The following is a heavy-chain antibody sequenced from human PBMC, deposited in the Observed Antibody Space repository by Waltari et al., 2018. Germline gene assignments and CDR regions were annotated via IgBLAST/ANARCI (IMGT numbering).Heavy chain of an antibody. J-gene: IGHJ4*02. CDR3: ASGDTRNDGYYFDY. V-gene: IGHV4-59*01. CDR2: IYYSGST. CDR1: GGSISSYY. Sequence: QVQLQESGPGLVKPSETLSLTCTVPGGSISSYYWSWIRQPPGKGLEWIGYIYYSGSTNYNPSLKSRVTISVDTSKNQFSLKLSSVTAADTAVYYCASGDTRNDGYYFDYWGQGTLVTVSS. D-gene: IGHD1-1*01.